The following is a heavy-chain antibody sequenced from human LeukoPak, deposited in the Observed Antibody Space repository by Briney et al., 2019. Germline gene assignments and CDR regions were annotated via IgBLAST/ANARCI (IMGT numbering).Heavy chain of an antibody. V-gene: IGHV3-21*01. CDR3: ARRSAAKDAFDI. CDR1: GFTFSSYS. CDR2: ISSSSSYI. J-gene: IGHJ3*02. Sequence: PGGSLRLSCAASGFTFSSYSMNWVRQAPGKGLEWVSSISSSSSYIYYADSVKDRFTISRDNAKNSLYLQMNSLRAEDTAVYYCARRSAAKDAFDIWGQGTMVTVSS. D-gene: IGHD6-25*01.